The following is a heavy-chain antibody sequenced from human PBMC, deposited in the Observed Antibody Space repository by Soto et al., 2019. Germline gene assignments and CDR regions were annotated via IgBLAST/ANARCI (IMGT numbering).Heavy chain of an antibody. CDR1: GYTFSSYG. CDR2: VGPYTGVT. Sequence: QVQLVQSGAEVKNPGASVKVSCKASGYTFSSYGLSWVRQAPGQGLEWMGWVGPYTGVTNYAQKSQGRVRMTTDTSTRIAYMELRSLRSDDTAVYYCARDGDGPGRRYDYWGQGTLITVSS. J-gene: IGHJ4*02. V-gene: IGHV1-18*01. D-gene: IGHD3-10*01. CDR3: ARDGDGPGRRYDY.